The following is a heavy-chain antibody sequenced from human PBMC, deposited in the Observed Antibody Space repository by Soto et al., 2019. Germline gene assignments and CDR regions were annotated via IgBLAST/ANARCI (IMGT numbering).Heavy chain of an antibody. CDR2: IYYSGST. D-gene: IGHD2-2*01. Sequence: QVQLQESGPGLVKPSQTLSLTCTVSGGSISSGGYYWSWIRQHPGKGLEWIGYIYYSGSTYYNPSLNSRVTISVDTSKNQFSLKLSSVTAADTAVYYCARLDCSSTSCKPYYYYGMDVWGQGTTVTVSS. J-gene: IGHJ6*02. CDR1: GGSISSGGYY. V-gene: IGHV4-31*03. CDR3: ARLDCSSTSCKPYYYYGMDV.